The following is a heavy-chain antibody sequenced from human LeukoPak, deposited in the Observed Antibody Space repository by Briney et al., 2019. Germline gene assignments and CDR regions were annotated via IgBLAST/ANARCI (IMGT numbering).Heavy chain of an antibody. V-gene: IGHV4-59*08. Sequence: SETLSLPCTLSGGSISSYYRSGIRQPPGKGLEWIGYISYGGATSYNPSLKRRVTISVDSPKNRFSLRLSSLTAADTALYYCARHCGTLDYFDYWGPGSLVTVSS. CDR2: ISYGGAT. D-gene: IGHD2-15*01. CDR3: ARHCGTLDYFDY. J-gene: IGHJ4*02. CDR1: GGSISSYY.